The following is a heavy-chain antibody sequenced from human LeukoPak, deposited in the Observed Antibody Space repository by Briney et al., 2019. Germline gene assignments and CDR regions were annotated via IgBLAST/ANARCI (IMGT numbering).Heavy chain of an antibody. CDR1: GFTFSSYG. D-gene: IGHD3-22*01. CDR2: IWYDGSNK. Sequence: GRSLRLSCAASGFTFSSYGMHWVRQAPGKGLEWVAVIWYDGSNKYYADSVKGRFTISRDNSKNTLYLQMNSLRAEDTAVYYCARDYYDSSGYYSVYFQHWGQGTLVTVSS. J-gene: IGHJ1*01. CDR3: ARDYYDSSGYYSVYFQH. V-gene: IGHV3-33*01.